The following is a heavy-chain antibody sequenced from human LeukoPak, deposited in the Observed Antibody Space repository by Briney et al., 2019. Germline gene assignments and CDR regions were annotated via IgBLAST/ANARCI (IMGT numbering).Heavy chain of an antibody. V-gene: IGHV3-30*02. CDR2: IRYDGSNK. Sequence: PGGSLRLSCAASGFTFSSYGMHWVRQAPGKGLEWVAFIRYDGSNKYYADSVRGRFTISRDNSKNTLYLQMNSLRAEDTAVYYCAKDPNLLLDIVVVSAAPSLVSGAFDIWGQGTMVTVSS. D-gene: IGHD2-2*03. J-gene: IGHJ3*02. CDR3: AKDPNLLLDIVVVSAAPSLVSGAFDI. CDR1: GFTFSSYG.